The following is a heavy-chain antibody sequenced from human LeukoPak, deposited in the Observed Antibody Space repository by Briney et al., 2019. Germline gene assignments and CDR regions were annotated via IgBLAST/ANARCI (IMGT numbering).Heavy chain of an antibody. CDR3: ARSRDNVLNY. D-gene: IGHD1-1*01. CDR2: ISSDGSDA. J-gene: IGHJ4*02. Sequence: GGSLRLSCAASGFIFSRYWMYWVRQVPGKGLVWVSRISSDGSDASYADSVEGRFAISRDSARNTLYLQMNSLRAEDTAVYYCARSRDNVLNYWGQGTLVTVSS. CDR1: GFIFSRYW. V-gene: IGHV3-74*01.